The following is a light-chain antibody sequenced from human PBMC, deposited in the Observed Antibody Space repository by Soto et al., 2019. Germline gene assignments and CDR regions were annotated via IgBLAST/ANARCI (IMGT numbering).Light chain of an antibody. J-gene: IGKJ5*01. Sequence: EIVLTQSPGTLSLSPGERATLSCSASQSVSNSYLAWYQQKPGQAPRLLMYGASNRATGIPDRFSGSGSETDFTLTISRLEPEDFAVYYCQQYGTTRITFGQGTRLEIK. V-gene: IGKV3-20*01. CDR1: QSVSNSY. CDR2: GAS. CDR3: QQYGTTRIT.